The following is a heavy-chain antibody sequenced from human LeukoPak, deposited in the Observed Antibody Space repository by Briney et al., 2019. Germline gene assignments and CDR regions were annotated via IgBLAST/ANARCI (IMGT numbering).Heavy chain of an antibody. CDR1: GGSFSGYY. Sequence: SETLSLTCAVYGGSFSGYYWSWIRQPPGKGLEWIGEINHSGSTNYNPSLKSRVTISVDTSKNQFSLKLSSVTAADTAVYYCARAPYERVPAVMSYYYYGMDVWGQGTTVTVSS. D-gene: IGHD2-2*01. CDR2: INHSGST. V-gene: IGHV4-34*01. CDR3: ARAPYERVPAVMSYYYYGMDV. J-gene: IGHJ6*02.